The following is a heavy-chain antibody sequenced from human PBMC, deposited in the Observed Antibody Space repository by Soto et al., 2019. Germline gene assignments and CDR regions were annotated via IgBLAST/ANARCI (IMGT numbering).Heavy chain of an antibody. J-gene: IGHJ4*02. Sequence: PSETLSLTCTVSGGSISSSSYYWGWIRQPPGKGLEWIGSIYYSGSTYYNPSLKSRVTISVDTSKNQFSLKLSSVTAADTAVYYCARHISSHDQKDYWGQGTLVTVSS. CDR2: IYYSGST. CDR3: ARHISSHDQKDY. D-gene: IGHD3-3*02. CDR1: GGSISSSSYY. V-gene: IGHV4-39*01.